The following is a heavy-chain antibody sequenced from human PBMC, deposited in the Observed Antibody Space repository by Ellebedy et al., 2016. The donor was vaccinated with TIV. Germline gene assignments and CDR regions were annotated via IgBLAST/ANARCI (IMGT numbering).Heavy chain of an antibody. J-gene: IGHJ5*02. CDR3: ARDSPIVGASRWFDP. CDR2: ISGSGGST. CDR1: GFTFSNAW. V-gene: IGHV3-23*01. Sequence: GESLKISCAASGFTFSNAWMNWVRQAPGKGLEWVSGISGSGGSTYYADSVKGRFTISRDNSKNTLYLQMNSLRAEDTAVYYCARDSPIVGASRWFDPWGQGTLVTVSS. D-gene: IGHD1-26*01.